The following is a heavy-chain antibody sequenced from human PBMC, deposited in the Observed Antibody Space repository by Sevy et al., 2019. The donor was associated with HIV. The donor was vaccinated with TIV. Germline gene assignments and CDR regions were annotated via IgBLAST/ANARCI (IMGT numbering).Heavy chain of an antibody. J-gene: IGHJ4*02. D-gene: IGHD6-13*01. CDR2: ISSSGSTI. CDR3: ARGGFSSSSAARFNY. V-gene: IGHV3-11*01. Sequence: GGSLRLSCAASGFTFSDYYMSWIRQAPGKGLEWVSYISSSGSTIYYADSVKGRFTISRDNAKNSLYLQMNSLRAEDTALYYCARGGFSSSSAARFNYWGQGTLVTVSS. CDR1: GFTFSDYY.